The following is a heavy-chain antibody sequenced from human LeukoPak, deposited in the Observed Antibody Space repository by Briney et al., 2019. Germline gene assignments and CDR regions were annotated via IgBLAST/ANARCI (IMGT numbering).Heavy chain of an antibody. J-gene: IGHJ6*03. CDR3: AREPRYCSGTNCYRGGYMDV. CDR2: FHTRGST. Sequence: PSETQSLTCTVSRGSISSGNYYWSWIRQPAGKGLEWIGRFHTRGSTNYNPSLKSRVIISVDTSKNQFSLKLNSVTAADTAVYYCAREPRYCSGTNCYRGGYMDVWGKGTTVTVSS. V-gene: IGHV4-61*02. CDR1: RGSISSGNYY. D-gene: IGHD2-15*01.